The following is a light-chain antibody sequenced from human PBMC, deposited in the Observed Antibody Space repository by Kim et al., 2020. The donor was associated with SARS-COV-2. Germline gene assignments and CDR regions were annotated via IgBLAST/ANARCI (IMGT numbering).Light chain of an antibody. Sequence: EIVLTQSPATLSLSPGERATLSCRASQGVSSYLAWYQQKPGQSPRLLIYDASNRATGIPARFSGSGSGTDFTLTISSLETEDFAVYYCQQRSDWPLTFGGGTKVDIK. CDR3: QQRSDWPLT. V-gene: IGKV3-11*01. J-gene: IGKJ4*01. CDR2: DAS. CDR1: QGVSSY.